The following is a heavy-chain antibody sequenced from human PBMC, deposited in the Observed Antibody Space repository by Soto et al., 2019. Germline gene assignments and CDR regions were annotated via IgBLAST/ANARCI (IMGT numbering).Heavy chain of an antibody. CDR2: VYESGDT. CDR1: GGSISSSNW. V-gene: IGHV4-4*02. D-gene: IGHD6-13*01. J-gene: IGHJ4*02. Sequence: SETLSLTCTISGGSISSSNWWNWVRQSPGKGLDWIGEVYESGDTNYNPSLKGRVTISMDKSKNQFSLKVSSVTAADTAVYYCARGIAAAGKFDYWGQGTLVTVSS. CDR3: ARGIAAAGKFDY.